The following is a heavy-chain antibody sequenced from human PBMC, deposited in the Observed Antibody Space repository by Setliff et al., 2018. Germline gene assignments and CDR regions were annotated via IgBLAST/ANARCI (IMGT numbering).Heavy chain of an antibody. D-gene: IGHD3-10*01. J-gene: IGHJ5*02. CDR3: AREPSISLHYGSGSYYWCDP. CDR2: IIPILGIA. V-gene: IGHV1-69*10. Sequence: SVKVSCKASGGTFSSYAISWVRQAPGQGLEWMGGIIPILGIANYAQKFQGRVTITADESTSTAYMELSSLRSEDTAVYYCAREPSISLHYGSGSYYWCDPWGQGTLVTVSS. CDR1: GGTFSSYA.